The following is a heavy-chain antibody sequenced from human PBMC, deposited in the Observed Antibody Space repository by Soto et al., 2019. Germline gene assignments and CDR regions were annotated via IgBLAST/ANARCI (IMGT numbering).Heavy chain of an antibody. CDR1: GVNIVGFG. J-gene: IGHJ5*02. Sequence: AAGVNIVGFGGSLVRKAPGKGLEWVSAISGSGGSTYYADSVKGRFTISRDNSKNTLYLQMNSLRAEDTAVYYCAKDSPTRENWFDPWGQGTQVTVSS. CDR3: AKDSPTRENWFDP. V-gene: IGHV3-23*01. CDR2: ISGSGGST.